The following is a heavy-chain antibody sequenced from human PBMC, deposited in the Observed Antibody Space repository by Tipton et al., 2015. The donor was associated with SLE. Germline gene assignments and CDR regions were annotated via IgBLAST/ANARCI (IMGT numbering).Heavy chain of an antibody. CDR3: AKGGDGTFDI. D-gene: IGHD2-21*02. CDR1: GFTFSSYG. V-gene: IGHV3-30*02. J-gene: IGHJ3*02. CDR2: IRYDGANK. Sequence: SLRLSCAASGFTFSSYGMHWVRQAPGKGLEWLAFIRYDGANKYYADSVKGRFTISRDNSKNTLYLQMNSLRAEDTAVYYCAKGGDGTFDIWGQGTMVTVSS.